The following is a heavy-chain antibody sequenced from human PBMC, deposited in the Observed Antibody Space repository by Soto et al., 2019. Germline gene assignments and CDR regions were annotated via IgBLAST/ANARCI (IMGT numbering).Heavy chain of an antibody. CDR1: GGSISSGDYY. D-gene: IGHD5-18*01. CDR3: ARDLSNEVDTDNYYYYYGMDV. CDR2: IYYSGST. V-gene: IGHV4-30-4*01. J-gene: IGHJ6*02. Sequence: ASETLSLTCTVSGGSISSGDYYWSWIRQPPGKGLEWFGYIYYSGSTYYYPSLKSRVTISLDTSKNQFSLKLSSVTAADTAVYYCARDLSNEVDTDNYYYYYGMDVWGQGTTVTVSS.